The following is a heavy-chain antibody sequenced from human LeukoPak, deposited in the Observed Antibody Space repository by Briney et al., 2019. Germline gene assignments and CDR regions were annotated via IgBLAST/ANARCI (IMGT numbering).Heavy chain of an antibody. J-gene: IGHJ6*03. Sequence: GESPKSSCKGSGYSFTSYWIGCVRQMPGKGLEWMRSIYPGDSDTRYSPSFQGQVTISADKSISTAYLQWRSLKASDTAMYYCARLSAPSFGYYYYYYMDVWRKGTTVTISS. CDR2: IYPGDSDT. CDR3: ARLSAPSFGYYYYYYMDV. CDR1: GYSFTSYW. V-gene: IGHV5-51*01. D-gene: IGHD3-10*01.